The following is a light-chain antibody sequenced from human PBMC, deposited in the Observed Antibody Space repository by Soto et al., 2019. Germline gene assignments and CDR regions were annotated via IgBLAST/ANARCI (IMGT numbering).Light chain of an antibody. CDR3: SSYSISTAYL. CDR2: EVS. V-gene: IGLV2-14*01. Sequence: QSALTQPASVSGSPGQSITISSTGTSXDVGGYDYVSWYQLHPGKAPKLMVFEVSNRPSGVSYRFSGSKSGNTASLTISGLQAEDEADYFCSSYSISTAYLFGTGTKFTVL. J-gene: IGLJ1*01. CDR1: SXDVGGYDY.